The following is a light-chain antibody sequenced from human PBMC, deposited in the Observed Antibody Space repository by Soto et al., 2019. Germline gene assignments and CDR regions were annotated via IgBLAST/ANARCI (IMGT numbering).Light chain of an antibody. CDR3: SSYTTGGSYV. CDR1: SSDVGGYNS. CDR2: DVS. Sequence: QSVLTQPASVSGSPGLSNAISCTGTSSDVGGYNSVSWYQQHPGKAPKLMIYDVSNRPSGVSNRFSGSKSGNTASLTISGLQAEDEGDYYCSSYTTGGSYVFGTGTKVTVL. V-gene: IGLV2-14*01. J-gene: IGLJ1*01.